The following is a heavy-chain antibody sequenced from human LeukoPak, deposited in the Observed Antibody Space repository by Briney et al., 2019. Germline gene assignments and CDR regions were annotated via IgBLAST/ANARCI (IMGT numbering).Heavy chain of an antibody. CDR3: TKRPYYYDSSGYYQDFDS. V-gene: IGHV3-23*01. D-gene: IGHD3-22*01. CDR1: GFTFSSYW. Sequence: GGSLRLSCAASGFTFSSYWMSWVRQAPGKGLEWVSAISGSGGSTYYADSVKGRFTISRDNSKNTLYLQMNSLRAEDTAVYYCTKRPYYYDSSGYYQDFDSWGQGTLVTVSS. J-gene: IGHJ4*02. CDR2: ISGSGGST.